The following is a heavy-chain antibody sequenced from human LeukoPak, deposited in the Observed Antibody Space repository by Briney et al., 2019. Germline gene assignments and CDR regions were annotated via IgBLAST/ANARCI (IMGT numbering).Heavy chain of an antibody. CDR2: TSYDGTNK. Sequence: PGGSLRLSCAASGFTFSDHVMHWVRQAPGKGLEWVAGTSYDGTNKYEADSAKGRFIISRDNSKNTLFLQMNSLRPGDTAVYFCKRDRRGKWDKYPDRWGQGTLVTVSS. V-gene: IGHV3-30*04. D-gene: IGHD1-26*01. CDR1: GFTFSDHV. CDR3: KRDRRGKWDKYPDR. J-gene: IGHJ4*02.